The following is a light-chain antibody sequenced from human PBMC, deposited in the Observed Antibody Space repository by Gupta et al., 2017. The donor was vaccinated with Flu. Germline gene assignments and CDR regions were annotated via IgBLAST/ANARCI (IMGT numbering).Light chain of an antibody. J-gene: IGLJ3*02. Sequence: GDALAEKYSYWYQQQAGHAPVLIIYEERKRPSGIAERFSCCSSVTNATLPISGGQVEDEADDYCYSTDTSGNHRVFGGGTKLTVL. CDR2: EER. CDR3: YSTDTSGNHRV. V-gene: IGLV3-10*01. CDR1: ALAEKY.